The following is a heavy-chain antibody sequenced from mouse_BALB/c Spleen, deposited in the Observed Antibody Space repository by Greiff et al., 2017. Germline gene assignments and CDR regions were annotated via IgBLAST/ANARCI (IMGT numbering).Heavy chain of an antibody. CDR1: GFDFSRYW. CDR2: INPDSSTI. J-gene: IGHJ2*01. V-gene: IGHV4-1*02. CDR3: ARRGPLGYFDY. D-gene: IGHD6-1*01. Sequence: LVEPGGSLKLSCAASGFDFSRYWMSWVRQAPGKGLEWIGEINPDSSTINYTPSLKDKFIISRDNAKNTLYLQMSKVRSEDTALYYCARRGPLGYFDYWGQGTTLTVSS.